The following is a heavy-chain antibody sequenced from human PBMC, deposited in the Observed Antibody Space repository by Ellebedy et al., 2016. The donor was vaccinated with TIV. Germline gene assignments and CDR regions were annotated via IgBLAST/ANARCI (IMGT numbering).Heavy chain of an antibody. Sequence: AASVKVSCKASGFTFSSSGIQWVRQGRGQRLEWMGWIDVGSAKTSYPQKFQERVTITRDMSTSTAYMELSSLRSEDTAVYYCAADRGWYAFDIWGQGTMVTVSS. CDR3: AADRGWYAFDI. CDR2: IDVGSAKT. V-gene: IGHV1-58*02. J-gene: IGHJ3*02. D-gene: IGHD6-19*01. CDR1: GFTFSSSG.